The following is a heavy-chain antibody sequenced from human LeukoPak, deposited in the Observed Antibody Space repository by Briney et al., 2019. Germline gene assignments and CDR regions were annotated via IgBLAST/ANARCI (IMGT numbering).Heavy chain of an antibody. CDR1: GGSISSYY. Sequence: SETLSLTCTVSGGSISSYYWSWIRQPPGKGLEWIGYIYYSGSTNYNPSPKSRVTISVDTSKNQFSLKLSSLTAADTAGYYCARGRRWGWYFDLWGRGTLVTVSS. CDR2: IYYSGST. D-gene: IGHD4-23*01. V-gene: IGHV4-59*01. J-gene: IGHJ2*01. CDR3: ARGRRWGWYFDL.